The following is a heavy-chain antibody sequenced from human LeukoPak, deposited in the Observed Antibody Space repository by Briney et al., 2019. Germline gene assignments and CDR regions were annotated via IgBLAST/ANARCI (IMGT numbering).Heavy chain of an antibody. J-gene: IGHJ4*02. CDR1: GFTFSDYY. CDR3: ARVYYDFWSGYDY. D-gene: IGHD3-3*01. V-gene: IGHV3-7*01. CDR2: IKQDGSEK. Sequence: GGSLRLSCVASGFTFSDYYMSWIRQAPGKGLEWVANIKQDGSEKYYVDSVKGRFTISRDNAKNSLYLQMNSLRAEDTAVYYCARVYYDFWSGYDYWGQGTLVTVSS.